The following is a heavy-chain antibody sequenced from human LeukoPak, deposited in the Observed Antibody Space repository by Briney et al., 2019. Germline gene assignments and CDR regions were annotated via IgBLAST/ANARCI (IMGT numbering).Heavy chain of an antibody. CDR3: AGWYCSTTTCYYLDH. V-gene: IGHV4-59*01. CDR1: GGSISSYY. J-gene: IGHJ4*02. D-gene: IGHD2-2*01. CDR2: VYYSGNT. Sequence: PSETLSLTCTVSGGSISSYYWSWIRQPPGRGLEYIGHVYYSGNTDYNPSLKSRVTMSVDTSKNQFSLRLNSVTAADTAVYYCAGWYCSTTTCYYLDHWGQGTLVTVSS.